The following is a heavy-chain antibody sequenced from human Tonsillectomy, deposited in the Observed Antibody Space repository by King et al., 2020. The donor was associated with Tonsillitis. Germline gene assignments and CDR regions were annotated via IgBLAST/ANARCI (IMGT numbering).Heavy chain of an antibody. CDR2: ISWNSGSI. CDR3: AKDITSSNWAVVVGFVY. Sequence: VQLVESGGGLVQPGRSLRLSCAASGFTFDDYAMHWVRQAPGKGLEWVSGISWNSGSIGYADSVKGRFTISRDNAKNSLYLQMNSLRAEDTALYYCAKDITSSNWAVVVGFVYWGQGTLVTVSS. D-gene: IGHD3-22*01. CDR1: GFTFDDYA. V-gene: IGHV3-9*01. J-gene: IGHJ4*02.